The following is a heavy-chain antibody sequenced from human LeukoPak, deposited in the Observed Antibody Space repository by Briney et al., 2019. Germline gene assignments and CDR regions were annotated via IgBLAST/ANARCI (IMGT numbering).Heavy chain of an antibody. D-gene: IGHD1-1*01. CDR3: ARPGPTVRYFDY. J-gene: IGHJ4*02. Sequence: GESLKISCKVSGYSFTTYWIAWVRRMPGKGLVWMGIIYPGDSDTRYSPSFQGQVTISADKSISTAYLQWSSLKASDTAMYYCARPGPTVRYFDYWGQGTLVTVSS. CDR2: IYPGDSDT. V-gene: IGHV5-51*01. CDR1: GYSFTTYW.